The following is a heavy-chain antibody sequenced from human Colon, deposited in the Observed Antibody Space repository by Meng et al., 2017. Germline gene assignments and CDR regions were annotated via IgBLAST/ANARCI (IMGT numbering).Heavy chain of an antibody. J-gene: IGHJ4*02. CDR2: IYYGGSA. CDR3: ARGLKGSLEF. CDR1: GASSTRGGYH. Sequence: ESAHVLVTLSQPRSLVCSVSGASSTRGGYHWSCVRQRPGRGLEWVGHIYYGGSAFYNPPLRSRLTMSTDRSANQFSLRVTSVTAADTATYFCARGLKGSLEFWGQGALVTVSS. V-gene: IGHV4-31*03. D-gene: IGHD3-10*01.